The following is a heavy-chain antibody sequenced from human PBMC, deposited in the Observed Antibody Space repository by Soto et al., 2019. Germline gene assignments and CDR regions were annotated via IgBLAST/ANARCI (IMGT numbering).Heavy chain of an antibody. V-gene: IGHV3-33*06. Sequence: GGSLRLSCAASGFTFSSYGMHWVRQAPGKGLEWVAVIWYDGSNKYYADSVKGRFTISRDNSKNTLYLQMNSLRAEDTAVYYCAKQSRPAAPYYYYMDVWGKGTTVTVSS. CDR1: GFTFSSYG. CDR3: AKQSRPAAPYYYYMDV. J-gene: IGHJ6*03. D-gene: IGHD2-2*01. CDR2: IWYDGSNK.